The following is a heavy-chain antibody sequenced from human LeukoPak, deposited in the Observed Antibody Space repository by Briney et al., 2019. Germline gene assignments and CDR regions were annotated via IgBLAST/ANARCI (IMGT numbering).Heavy chain of an antibody. CDR1: GGSIGSDY. D-gene: IGHD4-17*01. V-gene: IGHV4-59*01. J-gene: IGHJ3*01. Sequence: PSETLSLTCTVSGGSIGSDYWSWIRQPPGKGLEWIGYIYYTGSNKYNPSLKSRVTISVDTSKNQFSLKLKSVTAADTAVYFCARGDYGDSDWGQGTMVTASS. CDR2: IYYTGSN. CDR3: ARGDYGDSD.